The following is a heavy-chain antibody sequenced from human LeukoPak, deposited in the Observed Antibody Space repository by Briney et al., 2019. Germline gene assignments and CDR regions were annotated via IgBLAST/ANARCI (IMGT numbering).Heavy chain of an antibody. J-gene: IGHJ4*02. CDR3: AGLPGGIAAAGTLYFDY. D-gene: IGHD6-13*01. Sequence: PGGSLRLSCAASGFTFSSYSMNWVRPAPGKGLEWVSSISSSSSYIYYADSVKGRFTISRDNAKNSLYLQMNSLRAEDTAVYYCAGLPGGIAAAGTLYFDYWGQGTLVTVSS. CDR2: ISSSSSYI. CDR1: GFTFSSYS. V-gene: IGHV3-21*01.